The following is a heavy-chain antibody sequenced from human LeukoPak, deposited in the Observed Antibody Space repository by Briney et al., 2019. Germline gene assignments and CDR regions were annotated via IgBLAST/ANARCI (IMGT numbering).Heavy chain of an antibody. CDR3: AHQDYYDSSGSPDAFDI. CDR1: GLSRSTRGVG. D-gene: IGHD3-22*01. Sequence: SGPTLGDPTEPLALTFTFSGLSRSTRGVGGGWISESPGKALEWLALIYWDEDKRYSPSLMSRLTITKDTSKNQVVLTMTNMDPVDTATYYCAHQDYYDSSGSPDAFDIWGQGTMVTVSS. V-gene: IGHV2-5*02. CDR2: IYWDEDK. J-gene: IGHJ3*02.